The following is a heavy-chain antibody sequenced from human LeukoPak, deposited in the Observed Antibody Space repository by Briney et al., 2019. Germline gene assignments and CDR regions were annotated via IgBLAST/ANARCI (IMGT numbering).Heavy chain of an antibody. CDR3: ARDRPGGYCSGGSCPLFDY. V-gene: IGHV1-69*04. D-gene: IGHD2-15*01. J-gene: IGHJ4*02. Sequence: GASVKVSCKASGYTLTMNGISWVRQAPGQGLEWMGRIIPILGTANYAQKFQGRVTITADKSTSTAYMELSSLRSEDTAVYYCARDRPGGYCSGGSCPLFDYWGQGTLVTVSS. CDR2: IIPILGTA. CDR1: GYTLTMNG.